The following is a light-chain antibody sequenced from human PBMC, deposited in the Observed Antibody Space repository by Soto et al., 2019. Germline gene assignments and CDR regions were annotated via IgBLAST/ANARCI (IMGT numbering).Light chain of an antibody. Sequence: DIQMTQSPSSLSASVGDRVTITCRASQSISSYLNWYQQKPGKAPKLLIYAASSLQSGVPSRFSGSGSGTDFTLTISSLQPEDFATYDCQQSYSTPRTFGQGNKLEIK. CDR1: QSISSY. CDR3: QQSYSTPRT. CDR2: AAS. J-gene: IGKJ2*02. V-gene: IGKV1-39*01.